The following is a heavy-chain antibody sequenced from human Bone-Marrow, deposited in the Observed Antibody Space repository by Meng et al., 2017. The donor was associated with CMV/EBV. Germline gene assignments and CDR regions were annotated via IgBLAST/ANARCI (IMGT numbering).Heavy chain of an antibody. V-gene: IGHV4-59*08. CDR1: GGSISSYY. D-gene: IGHD3-3*01. CDR2: IYYSGST. J-gene: IGHJ6*01. Sequence: GSLRLSCTVSGGSISSYYWSWIRQPPGKGLEWIGYIYYSGSTNYNPSLKSRVTISVDTSKNQFSLKLSSVTAADTAVYYCARVYYDFWSGYYSGGRKQNYGMDVWGQGNTVNVDS. CDR3: ARVYYDFWSGYYSGGRKQNYGMDV.